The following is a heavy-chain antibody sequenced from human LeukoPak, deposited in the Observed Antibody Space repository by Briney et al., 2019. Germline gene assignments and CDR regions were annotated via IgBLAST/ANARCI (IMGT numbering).Heavy chain of an antibody. D-gene: IGHD4/OR15-4a*01. CDR2: IKQDGSEK. V-gene: IGHV3-7*03. CDR1: GFTFSSYW. J-gene: IGHJ4*02. Sequence: GGSLRLSCAASGFTFSSYWMSWVRQAPGKGLEWVANIKQDGSEKYYVDSVKGRFTISRDNSKNTLYLQMNSLRAEDTAVYYCANFGGVRDNWGQGTLVTVSS. CDR3: ANFGGVRDN.